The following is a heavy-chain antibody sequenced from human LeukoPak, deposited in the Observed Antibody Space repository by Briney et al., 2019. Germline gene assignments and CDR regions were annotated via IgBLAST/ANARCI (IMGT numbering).Heavy chain of an antibody. J-gene: IGHJ4*02. Sequence: SETLSLTCTVSGGSISSGDLYWSGIRPQTGKGRGWIGYIYYGETTYYTPSSKNRFTISLDKTKIHFAQMLSCVTAADTAVYYCARALGTCWSQKEWGQGTLVTVSS. CDR3: ARALGTCWSQKE. V-gene: IGHV4-31*03. CDR1: GGSISSGDLY. CDR2: IYYGETT. D-gene: IGHD6-13*01.